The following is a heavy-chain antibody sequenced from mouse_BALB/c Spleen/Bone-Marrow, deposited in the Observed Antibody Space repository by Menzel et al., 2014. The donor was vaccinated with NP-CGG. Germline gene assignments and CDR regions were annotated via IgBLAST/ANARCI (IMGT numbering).Heavy chain of an antibody. CDR1: GFSLTSYG. V-gene: IGHV2-9*02. J-gene: IGHJ4*01. CDR3: ARGSYCEGAMDY. D-gene: IGHD1-1*01. CDR2: IWAGGST. Sequence: VQLQQSGPGLVAPSQSLSITCTVSGFSLTSYGVHWVRQPPGKVLEWLGVIWAGGSTNYNSALMSRLSISKDNSKSQVFLKMNSLQTDDTAMCYCARGSYCEGAMDYWGQRTSVPVSS.